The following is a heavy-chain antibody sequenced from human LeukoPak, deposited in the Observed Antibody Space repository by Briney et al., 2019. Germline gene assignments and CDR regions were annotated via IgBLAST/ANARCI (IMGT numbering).Heavy chain of an antibody. J-gene: IGHJ4*02. Sequence: GGSLRLSCAASGFTFSNSAMNWVRQVPGKGLEWVSSIDYDSSHIYYAASVRGRFTISRDNARNSVYLQTNSLRVEDTAVYYCARDPLRYLRVGHYDYWGQGTLVAVSS. V-gene: IGHV3-21*01. CDR2: IDYDSSHI. CDR3: ARDPLRYLRVGHYDY. CDR1: GFTFSNSA. D-gene: IGHD3-9*01.